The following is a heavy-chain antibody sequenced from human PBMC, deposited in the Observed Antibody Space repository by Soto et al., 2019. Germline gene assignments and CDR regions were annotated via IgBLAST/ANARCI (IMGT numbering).Heavy chain of an antibody. V-gene: IGHV4-4*07. Sequence: QVQLQESGPGLVKSSETLSLTCTVSGGSLTSYSWTWIRQPAGKGLEWIGRVYSSGSTNFNLALESRVTMSVDTSKNQFSLKVYSVTAADTAIYYCARGLLAPRYDFDSWGQGILVAVSS. CDR2: VYSSGST. CDR1: GGSLTSYS. J-gene: IGHJ4*02. CDR3: ARGLLAPRYDFDS. D-gene: IGHD2-15*01.